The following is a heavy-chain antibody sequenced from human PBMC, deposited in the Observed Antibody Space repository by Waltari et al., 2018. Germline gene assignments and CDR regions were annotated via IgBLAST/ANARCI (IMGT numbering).Heavy chain of an antibody. CDR3: AREGSHLTTVNDY. V-gene: IGHV1-2*02. J-gene: IGHJ4*02. CDR2: INPRSGET. CDR1: GYTFTAYY. Sequence: QEHLVQSGAEVKKPGASVRVSCKASGYTFTAYYIHWVRQAPGQGLEWMGWINPRSGETKYAQKFHGRVTMTWDTSINTAYMELSSLLFDDTAVYYCAREGSHLTTVNDYWGQGTLVIVSS. D-gene: IGHD4-4*01.